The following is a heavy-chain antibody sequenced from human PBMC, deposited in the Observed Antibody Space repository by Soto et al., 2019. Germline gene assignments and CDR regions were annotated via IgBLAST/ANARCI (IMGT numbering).Heavy chain of an antibody. D-gene: IGHD6-19*01. J-gene: IGHJ4*02. CDR1: GYTFTSYY. V-gene: IGHV1-46*01. CDR2: SHVGPDTT. CDR3: ARESSGTQYFDY. Sequence: QVQLEQSGAEVKKPGASMKASCQASGYTFTSYYIHWVRQAPGQGLEWMGVSHVGPDTTMYAQKFQGRVTMTRDTSTSTVYMELSSLISEDTAVYFCARESSGTQYFDYWGQGTLVTVSS.